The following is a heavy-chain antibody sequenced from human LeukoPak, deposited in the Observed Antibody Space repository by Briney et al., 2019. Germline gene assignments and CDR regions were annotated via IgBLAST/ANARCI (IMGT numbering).Heavy chain of an antibody. Sequence: GASVKVSCKASGYTFTGYYMHWVRQAPGQGLEWMGWINPNSGGTNYAQKFQGRVTMTRDTSISTAYMELGRLRSDDTAVYYCARDATLYYDILTGYQIDYWGQGTLVTVSS. V-gene: IGHV1-2*02. J-gene: IGHJ4*02. CDR3: ARDATLYYDILTGYQIDY. D-gene: IGHD3-9*01. CDR1: GYTFTGYY. CDR2: INPNSGGT.